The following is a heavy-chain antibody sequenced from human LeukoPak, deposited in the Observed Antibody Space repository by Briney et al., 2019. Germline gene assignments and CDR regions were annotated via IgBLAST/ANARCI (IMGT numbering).Heavy chain of an antibody. J-gene: IGHJ4*02. CDR3: ASVWSGYTGY. CDR1: GGSISSSSYY. CDR2: IYYSGST. Sequence: SETLSLTCTVSGGSISSSSYYWGWIRQPPGKGLEWIGSIYYSGSTYYNPSLKSRVTISVDTSKNQFSLKLSSVTAADTAVYYCASVWSGYTGYWGQGTLVTVSS. D-gene: IGHD3-3*01. V-gene: IGHV4-39*01.